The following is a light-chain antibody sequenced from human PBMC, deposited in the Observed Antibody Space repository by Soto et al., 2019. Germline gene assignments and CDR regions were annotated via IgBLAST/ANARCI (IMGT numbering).Light chain of an antibody. CDR2: AAS. CDR1: QSVSRDY. V-gene: IGKV3-20*01. CDR3: QQYGSSPLT. J-gene: IGKJ4*01. Sequence: EIVLAQSPGTLSLSPGQRATLSCRASQSVSRDYVAWYQHKPGQAPRLLIYAASSRPSGIPDRFGGSGSGTDFTLTISRLEPEDFALYYCQQYGSSPLTFSGGTRVEFK.